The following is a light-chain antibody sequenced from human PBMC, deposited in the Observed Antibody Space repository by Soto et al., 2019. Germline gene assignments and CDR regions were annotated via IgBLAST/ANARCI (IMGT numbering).Light chain of an antibody. CDR2: DAS. J-gene: IGKJ5*01. Sequence: EIVMTQSPATMPVSPGERATLSCRASQSVSNSLAWFQQKPGQAPRLLIYDASNRATGIPARFSGSGSGTDFTLTISRLEPEDFAVYYCQQYGSSPITFGQGTRLEI. CDR1: QSVSNS. V-gene: IGKV3-20*01. CDR3: QQYGSSPIT.